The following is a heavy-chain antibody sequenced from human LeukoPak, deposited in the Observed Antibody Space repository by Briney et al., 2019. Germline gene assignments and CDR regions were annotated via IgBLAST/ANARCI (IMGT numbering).Heavy chain of an antibody. CDR3: ARGQAYCGGDCYFDF. CDR2: IYHSGST. D-gene: IGHD2-21*02. Sequence: PSETLSLTCAVSDYSISSAYYWGWIRQPPGKGLEWIGSIYHSGSTDYNPSLKSRVTISVDTSKNQFSLKLRSVTAAGTAVYYCARGQAYCGGDCYFDFWGQGTLVTVSS. CDR1: DYSISSAYY. J-gene: IGHJ4*02. V-gene: IGHV4-38-2*01.